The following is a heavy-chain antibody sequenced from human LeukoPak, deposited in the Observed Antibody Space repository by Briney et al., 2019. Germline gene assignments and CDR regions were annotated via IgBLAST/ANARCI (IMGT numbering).Heavy chain of an antibody. CDR1: GYTFTGYY. CDR2: INPNSGGT. CDR3: ARDGGYCSGGSCYSEYYFDY. Sequence: AASVKVSCKASGYTFTGYYMHWVRQAPGQGLEWMGWINPNSGGTNYAQKFQGRVTMTRDTSISTAYMELSRLRSDDTAVYYCARDGGYCSGGSCYSEYYFDYWGQGTLVTVSS. J-gene: IGHJ4*02. D-gene: IGHD2-15*01. V-gene: IGHV1-2*02.